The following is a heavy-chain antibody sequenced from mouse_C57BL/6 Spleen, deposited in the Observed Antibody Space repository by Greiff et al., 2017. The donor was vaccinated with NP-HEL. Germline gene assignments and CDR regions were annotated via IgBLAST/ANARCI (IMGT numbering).Heavy chain of an antibody. J-gene: IGHJ1*03. V-gene: IGHV1-53*01. Sequence: QVQLQQPGTELVKPGASVKLSCKASGYTFTSYWMHWVKQRPGQGLEWIGNINPSNGGTNYNEKFKSKATLTVDKSSSTAYMQLSSLTSEDSAVYDCARSALGDGYFYWYFDVWGTGTTVTVSS. CDR1: GYTFTSYW. CDR2: INPSNGGT. CDR3: ARSALGDGYFYWYFDV. D-gene: IGHD2-3*01.